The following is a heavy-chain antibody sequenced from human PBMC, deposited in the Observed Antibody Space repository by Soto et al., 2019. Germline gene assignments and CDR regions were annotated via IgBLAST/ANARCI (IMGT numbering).Heavy chain of an antibody. CDR3: ARHFSAYSSGWYDY. J-gene: IGHJ4*02. CDR1: GFTFDDHG. V-gene: IGHV3-20*01. Sequence: EVQLVESGGGVVRPGGSLRLSCAASGFTFDDHGMSWVRQAPGKGLEWVSGISWSGDRIGYADSVKGRFTISRDNAKNSLYLQMDSLRAEDTALYVCARHFSAYSSGWYDYWGQGMLVTVSS. CDR2: ISWSGDRI. D-gene: IGHD6-19*01.